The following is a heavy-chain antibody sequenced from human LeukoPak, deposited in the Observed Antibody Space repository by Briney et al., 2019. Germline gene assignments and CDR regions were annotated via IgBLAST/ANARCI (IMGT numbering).Heavy chain of an antibody. CDR3: EDTAARGATFDC. D-gene: IGHD1-26*01. Sequence: GGSLRLSCAASGFTFSSYAMSWVRQAPGKGLEWVSDISGSGGSTYNADSVKGRFTISRDNSKNTLYLQRNSLRAEDTAVYYCEDTAARGATFDCWGQGTLVTVSS. CDR1: GFTFSSYA. CDR2: ISGSGGST. V-gene: IGHV3-23*01. J-gene: IGHJ4*02.